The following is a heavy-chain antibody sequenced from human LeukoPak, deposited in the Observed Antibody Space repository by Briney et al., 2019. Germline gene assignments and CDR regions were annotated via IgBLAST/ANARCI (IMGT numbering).Heavy chain of an antibody. Sequence: IPSETLSLTCAVYGGSFSGYYWSWIRQPPGKGLEWIGEINYSGSTNYNPSLKSRVTISVDTSKNQFSLKLSSVTAADTAVYYCARVGYEAWREYGDPFDYWGQGTLVTVSS. D-gene: IGHD4-17*01. V-gene: IGHV4-34*01. CDR1: GGSFSGYY. CDR3: ARVGYEAWREYGDPFDY. J-gene: IGHJ4*02. CDR2: INYSGST.